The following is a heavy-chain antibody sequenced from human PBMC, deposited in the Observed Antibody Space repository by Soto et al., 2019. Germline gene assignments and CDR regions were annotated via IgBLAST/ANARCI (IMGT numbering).Heavy chain of an antibody. CDR2: ISSSSSTI. V-gene: IGHV3-48*01. J-gene: IGHJ6*02. Sequence: GESLKISCAASGFTVSNAWMNWVRQAPGKGLEWVSYISSSSSTIYYADSVKGRFTISRDNAKNSLYLQMNSLRAEDTAVYYCATSLDVWGQGTTVTVSS. CDR3: ATSLDV. CDR1: GFTVSNAW.